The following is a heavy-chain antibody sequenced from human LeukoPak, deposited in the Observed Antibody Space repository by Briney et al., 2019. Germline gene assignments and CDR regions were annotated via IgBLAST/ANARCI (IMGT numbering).Heavy chain of an antibody. CDR3: ARDYYDSSGYRMGGAFDI. D-gene: IGHD3-22*01. CDR1: GGSISSGGYY. V-gene: IGHV4-31*03. J-gene: IGHJ3*02. Sequence: SQTLSLTCTVSGGSISSGGYYWSWIRQHPGKGLEWIGYIYYSGSTYYNPSLKSRVTISVDTSKNQFSLKLSSVTAADTAVYYCARDYYDSSGYRMGGAFDIWGQGTMVTVSS. CDR2: IYYSGST.